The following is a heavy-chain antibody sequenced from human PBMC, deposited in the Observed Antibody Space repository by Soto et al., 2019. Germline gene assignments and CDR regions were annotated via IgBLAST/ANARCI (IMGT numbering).Heavy chain of an antibody. V-gene: IGHV4-59*01. CDR3: ARDRAEGSSSTPAGGMDV. D-gene: IGHD6-6*01. J-gene: IGHJ6*02. Sequence: PSETLSLTCSVSGGSIRTYYWNWIRQPPGGGLEWIAYIHYSGVTNYSPSLRGRVSISIDRSNNEFPLKVSSVTAADTAVYYCARDRAEGSSSTPAGGMDVWGPGTTVTVSS. CDR1: GGSIRTYY. CDR2: IHYSGVT.